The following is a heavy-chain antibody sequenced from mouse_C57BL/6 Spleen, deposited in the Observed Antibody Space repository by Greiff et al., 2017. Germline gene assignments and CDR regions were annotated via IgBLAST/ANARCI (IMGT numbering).Heavy chain of an antibody. CDR2: IDPEDGDT. CDR3: TTAVVASDYFDY. Sequence: VQLKQSGAELVRPGASVKLSCTASGFNIKDYYMHWVKQRPEQGLEWIGRIDPEDGDTEYAPKFQGKATMTADTSSNTAYLQLSSLTSEDTAVYYCTTAVVASDYFDYWGQGTTLTVSS. CDR1: GFNIKDYY. J-gene: IGHJ2*01. D-gene: IGHD1-1*01. V-gene: IGHV14-1*01.